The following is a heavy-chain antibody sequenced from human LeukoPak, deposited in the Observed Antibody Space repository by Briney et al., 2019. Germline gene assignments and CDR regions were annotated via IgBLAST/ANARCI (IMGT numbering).Heavy chain of an antibody. J-gene: IGHJ4*02. V-gene: IGHV3-74*01. CDR2: VSPDGNLA. CDR3: VRDLSFSPDH. CDR1: GFTLSSSW. Sequence: PGGSLRLSCAGSGFTLSSSWMHWVRQAPGKGPVWVAHVSPDGNLANYADSVKGRFIISRDNAKNTLFLQMNSLRAEDTAVYYCVRDLSFSPDHWGQGTLVTVSS.